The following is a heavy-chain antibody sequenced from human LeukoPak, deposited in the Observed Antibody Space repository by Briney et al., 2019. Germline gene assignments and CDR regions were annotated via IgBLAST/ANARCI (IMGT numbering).Heavy chain of an antibody. CDR2: IIPIFGTA. V-gene: IGHV1-69*05. J-gene: IGHJ3*02. CDR3: ARDLVTSPLYCSGGSCYSPDAFDI. Sequence: GSSVKVFCKASGGTFSSYAISWVRQAPGQGLEWMGRIIPIFGTANYAQKFQGRVTITTDESTSTAYMELSSLRSEDTAVYYCARDLVTSPLYCSGGSCYSPDAFDIWGQGTMVTVSS. D-gene: IGHD2-15*01. CDR1: GGTFSSYA.